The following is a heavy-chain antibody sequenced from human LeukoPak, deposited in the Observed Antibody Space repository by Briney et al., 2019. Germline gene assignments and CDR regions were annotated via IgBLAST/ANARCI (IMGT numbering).Heavy chain of an antibody. CDR2: IYNSGST. CDR1: GDSFSYFY. Sequence: SETLSLTCTVSGDSFSYFYWSWIRQPPGKGLEWIGYIYNSGSTNYNPSLKSRVTISIDTSKNQFYLKLSSLTAADTAVYYCARRDDSSGYHKIFDYWGPGTLVTVSS. J-gene: IGHJ4*02. D-gene: IGHD3-22*01. V-gene: IGHV4-4*08. CDR3: ARRDDSSGYHKIFDY.